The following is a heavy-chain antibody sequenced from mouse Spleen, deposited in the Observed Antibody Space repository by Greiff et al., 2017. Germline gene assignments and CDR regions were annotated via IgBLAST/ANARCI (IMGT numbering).Heavy chain of an antibody. D-gene: IGHD1-1*02. Sequence: EVQLQESGGGLVQPGGSLKLSCVASGIDFSRYWMSWVRRAPGKGLEWIGEINPDSSTINYAPSLKDKFIISRDNAKSSLYLQMSKVRSEDTALYYCARLGYYGAMVYWGQGTSVTVSS. CDR2: INPDSSTI. CDR1: GIDFSRYW. V-gene: IGHV4-1*01. J-gene: IGHJ4*01. CDR3: ARLGYYGAMVY.